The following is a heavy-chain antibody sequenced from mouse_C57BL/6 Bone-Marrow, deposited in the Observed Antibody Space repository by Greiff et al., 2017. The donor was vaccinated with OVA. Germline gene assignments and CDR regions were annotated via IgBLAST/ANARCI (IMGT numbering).Heavy chain of an antibody. CDR2: IYPGDGDT. D-gene: IGHD2-5*01. CDR3: ARYNSNYPYYFDY. Sequence: VQLQQSGAELVKPGASVKISCKASGYAFSSYWMNWVKQRPGKGLEWIGQIYPGDGDTNYNGKFKGKATLTADKSSSTAYMQLSSLTSEDSAVYFCARYNSNYPYYFDYWGQGTTLTVSS. V-gene: IGHV1-80*01. J-gene: IGHJ2*01. CDR1: GYAFSSYW.